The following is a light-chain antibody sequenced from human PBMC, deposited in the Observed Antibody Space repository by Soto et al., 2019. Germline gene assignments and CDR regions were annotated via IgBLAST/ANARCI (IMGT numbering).Light chain of an antibody. V-gene: IGLV1-47*01. CDR3: AAWDDSLSGYV. CDR1: SSNIGSNY. Sequence: QSALTQPPSASGTPGQRVTIPCSGSSSNIGSNYVYWYQQLPGTAPKLLIYRNNQRPSGVPDRFSGSKSGTSASLAISGLRSEDEADYYCAAWDDSLSGYVFGTGTKLTVL. CDR2: RNN. J-gene: IGLJ1*01.